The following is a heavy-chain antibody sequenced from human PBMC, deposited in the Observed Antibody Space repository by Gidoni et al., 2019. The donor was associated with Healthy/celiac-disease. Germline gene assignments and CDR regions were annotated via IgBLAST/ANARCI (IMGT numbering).Heavy chain of an antibody. CDR1: GGTFSSYA. CDR2: IIPILGIA. D-gene: IGHD3-3*01. V-gene: IGHV1-69*04. J-gene: IGHJ2*01. Sequence: QVQLVQSGAEVKKPGSSVKVSCKASGGTFSSYAISWVRQAPGQGLEWMGRIIPILGIANYAQKFQGRVTITADKSTSTAYMELSSLRSEDTAVYYCAQNFWRGSIDLYWYFDLWGRGTLVTVSS. CDR3: AQNFWRGSIDLYWYFDL.